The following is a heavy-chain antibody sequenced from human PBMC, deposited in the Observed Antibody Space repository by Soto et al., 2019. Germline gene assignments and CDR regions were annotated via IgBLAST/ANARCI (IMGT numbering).Heavy chain of an antibody. Sequence: ASVKVSCKASGYTFTSYAMHWVRQAPGQRLEWMGWINAGNGNTKYSQKFQGRVTITRDTSASTAYMELSSLRSEDTAVYYCARVDFWSGYSYYGMDVWGQGTKVTVSS. CDR1: GYTFTSYA. D-gene: IGHD3-3*01. CDR3: ARVDFWSGYSYYGMDV. J-gene: IGHJ6*02. V-gene: IGHV1-3*01. CDR2: INAGNGNT.